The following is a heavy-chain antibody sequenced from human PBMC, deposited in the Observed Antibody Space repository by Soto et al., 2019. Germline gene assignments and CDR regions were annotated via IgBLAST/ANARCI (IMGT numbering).Heavy chain of an antibody. V-gene: IGHV3-23*01. Sequence: GGSLRLSCATSGFTFTTYSMNWVRQAPGKGLEWVSSISGTGGQTYHADSVKGRFTISRDNSKETLSLQMVSLRAADTATYFWVKDQSPRAGGGSFGDYWGPGTLVTVSS. D-gene: IGHD2-15*01. CDR1: GFTFTTYS. CDR3: VKDQSPRAGGGSFGDY. CDR2: ISGTGGQT. J-gene: IGHJ4*02.